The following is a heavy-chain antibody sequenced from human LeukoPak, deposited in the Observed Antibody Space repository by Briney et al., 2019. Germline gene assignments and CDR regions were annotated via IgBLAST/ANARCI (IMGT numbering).Heavy chain of an antibody. Sequence: PSETLSLTCTVSGGSISSSNYSWGWIRQPPGKGLEWIGTLYSTGSTYYNPSLNSRVTISVDTSKNQFSLRRTSVTAADTAVFYCARPQSYFAANFDYWGQGTLVTVSS. J-gene: IGHJ4*02. D-gene: IGHD3-10*01. V-gene: IGHV4-39*01. CDR3: ARPQSYFAANFDY. CDR2: LYSTGST. CDR1: GGSISSSNYS.